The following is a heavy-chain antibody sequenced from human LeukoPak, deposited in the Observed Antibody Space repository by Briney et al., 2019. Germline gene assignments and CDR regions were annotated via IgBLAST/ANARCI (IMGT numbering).Heavy chain of an antibody. D-gene: IGHD6-19*01. CDR3: ARPSREGSGWYDFDY. V-gene: IGHV4-59*08. CDR1: GGSISSYY. CDR2: IYYSGST. Sequence: KSSETLSLTCTVSGGSISSYYWSWIRQPPGKGLEWIGYIYYSGSTNYNPSLKSRVTISVDTSKNQFSLKLSSVTAADTAVYYCARPSREGSGWYDFDYWGQGTLVTVSS. J-gene: IGHJ4*02.